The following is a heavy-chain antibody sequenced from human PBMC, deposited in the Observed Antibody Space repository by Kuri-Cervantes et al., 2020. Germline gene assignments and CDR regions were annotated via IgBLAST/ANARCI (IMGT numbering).Heavy chain of an antibody. Sequence: GESLKISCAASGFTVSSNYMSWVRQAPGKGLEWVSSISSSSSYIYYADSVKGRFTISRDNAKNSLYLQMNSLRAENTAVYYCARVGIQEYSSGRDYWGQGTLVTVSS. CDR2: ISSSSSYI. V-gene: IGHV3-21*01. D-gene: IGHD6-19*01. CDR1: GFTVSSNY. J-gene: IGHJ4*02. CDR3: ARVGIQEYSSGRDY.